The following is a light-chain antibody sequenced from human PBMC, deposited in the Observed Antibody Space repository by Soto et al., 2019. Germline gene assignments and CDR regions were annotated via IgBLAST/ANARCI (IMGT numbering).Light chain of an antibody. CDR1: QSVTSN. CDR3: QQYNNWPPIT. CDR2: AAS. Sequence: EIVLTQSPDTLALCPLEVATLSCWASQSVTSNLAWYQQKRGQAPRLLIYAASTRATGVPARFSGSGSGTEFTLTISSLQSEDFAVYYCQQYNNWPPITFGQGTRLEIK. J-gene: IGKJ5*01. V-gene: IGKV3D-15*01.